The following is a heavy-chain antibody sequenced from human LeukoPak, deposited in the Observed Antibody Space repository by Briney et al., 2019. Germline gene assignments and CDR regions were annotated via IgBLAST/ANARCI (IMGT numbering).Heavy chain of an antibody. CDR3: ARQGWFGELLTTPDY. D-gene: IGHD3-10*01. CDR2: IYPGDSDT. CDR1: GYSFTSYW. Sequence: GESLKISCKGSGYSFTSYWIGWVRQMPGKGVEWMGIIYPGDSDTRYSPSFQGQVTISADKSISTAYLQWSSLKASDTAMYYCARQGWFGELLTTPDYWGQGTLVTVSS. J-gene: IGHJ4*02. V-gene: IGHV5-51*01.